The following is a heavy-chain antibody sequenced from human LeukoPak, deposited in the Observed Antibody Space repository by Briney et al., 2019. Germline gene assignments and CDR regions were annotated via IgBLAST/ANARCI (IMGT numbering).Heavy chain of an antibody. D-gene: IGHD5-12*01. CDR1: GFTFSSYS. Sequence: GGSLRLSCAASGFTFSSYSMNWVRQAPGKGLEWVSSISSSSSYIYYADSVKGRFTISRDNAKNSLYLQMNSLRAEDTAVYYCATAGRGYSGYANDYWGQGTLVTVSS. V-gene: IGHV3-21*01. CDR2: ISSSSSYI. J-gene: IGHJ4*02. CDR3: ATAGRGYSGYANDY.